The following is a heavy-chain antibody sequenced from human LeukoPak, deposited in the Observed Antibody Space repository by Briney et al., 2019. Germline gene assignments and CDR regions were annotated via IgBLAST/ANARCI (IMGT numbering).Heavy chain of an antibody. D-gene: IGHD1-26*01. Sequence: SGGSLRLSCAASGFTVSSNYMNWVRQAPGKGLEWVSVIYSGGSTYYADSVKGRFTISRDNAKNSLYLQMNSLRAEDTAVYYCARDLWERAALDYWGQGTLVTVSS. CDR3: ARDLWERAALDY. J-gene: IGHJ4*02. V-gene: IGHV3-66*01. CDR2: IYSGGST. CDR1: GFTVSSNY.